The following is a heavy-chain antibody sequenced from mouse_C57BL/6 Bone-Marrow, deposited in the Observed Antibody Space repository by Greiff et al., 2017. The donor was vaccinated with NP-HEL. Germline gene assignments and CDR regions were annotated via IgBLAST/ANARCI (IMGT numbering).Heavy chain of an antibody. CDR1: GYTFTSYG. D-gene: IGHD2-14*01. Sequence: QVQLKESGAELARPGASVKLSCTASGYTFTSYGISWVKQRTGQGLEWIGEIYPRSGNTYYNEKFKGKATLTADKSSSTAYMELRSLTSEDSAVYFCARKDGVRYFDVWGTGTTVTVSS. J-gene: IGHJ1*03. CDR2: IYPRSGNT. V-gene: IGHV1-81*01. CDR3: ARKDGVRYFDV.